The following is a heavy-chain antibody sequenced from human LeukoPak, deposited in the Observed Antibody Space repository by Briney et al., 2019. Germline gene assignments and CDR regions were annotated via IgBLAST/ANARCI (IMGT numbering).Heavy chain of an antibody. CDR1: GFTFSSYA. D-gene: IGHD5-24*01. CDR2: ISGSGGST. CDR3: AKDRNGMATDYYYYYVMDV. V-gene: IGHV3-23*01. J-gene: IGHJ6*02. Sequence: PGGSLRLSCAASGFTFSSYAMSWVRQAPGKGLEWVSAISGSGGSTYYADSVKGRFTISRDNSKNTLYLQMSSLRAEDTAVYYCAKDRNGMATDYYYYYVMDVWGQGTTVTVSS.